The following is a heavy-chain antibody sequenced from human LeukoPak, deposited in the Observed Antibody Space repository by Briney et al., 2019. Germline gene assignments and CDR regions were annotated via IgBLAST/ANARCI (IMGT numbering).Heavy chain of an antibody. CDR3: ARARSWPEHAFDI. CDR1: GFIISSNY. J-gene: IGHJ3*02. Sequence: PGGSLRLSCAASGFIISSNYTSWVRQAPGKGLEWVSVIYGGGSSTSYADSVRGRFTISRDTSKHILYLQMNSLRAEDTAVYYCARARSWPEHAFDIWGQGTMVTVSS. V-gene: IGHV3-53*01. D-gene: IGHD5-24*01. CDR2: IYGGGSST.